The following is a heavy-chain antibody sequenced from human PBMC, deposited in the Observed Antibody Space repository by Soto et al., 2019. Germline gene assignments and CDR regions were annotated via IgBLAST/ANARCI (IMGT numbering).Heavy chain of an antibody. Sequence: EPTLVNPTQALTLTCTFSGFSLSTSGVGVGWIRQPPGKALEWHALIYLNVDKRSSPSLKSRLPITKDTSKTQMVLTMTNMDPVYTATYYCAHIASPYDFWSCYSQLTSQDYRGHLTLFPV. J-gene: IGHJ4*01. CDR1: GFSLSTSGVG. CDR3: AHIASPYDFWSCYSQLTSQDY. CDR2: IYLNVDK. V-gene: IGHV2-5*01. D-gene: IGHD3-3*01.